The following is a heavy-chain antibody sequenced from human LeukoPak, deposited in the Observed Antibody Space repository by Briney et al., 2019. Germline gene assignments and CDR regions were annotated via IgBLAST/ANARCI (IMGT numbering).Heavy chain of an antibody. J-gene: IGHJ3*02. CDR1: GGSISNWY. V-gene: IGHV4-4*07. Sequence: LETLSLTGTVSGGSISNWYWRWFRQPAGKGLEWIGRIYSSGSNIYNPSLKSRVTMSVDTSTNQISLRLTSVTAADTAMHYCARKLASSTLKAGAFDIWGQGTMVTVSS. CDR3: ARKLASSTLKAGAFDI. D-gene: IGHD2-2*01. CDR2: IYSSGSN.